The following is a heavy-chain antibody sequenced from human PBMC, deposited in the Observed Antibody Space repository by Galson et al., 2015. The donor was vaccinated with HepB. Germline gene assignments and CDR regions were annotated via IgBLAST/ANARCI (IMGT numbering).Heavy chain of an antibody. CDR2: IDWDDDK. V-gene: IGHV2-70*11. D-gene: IGHD3-10*01. CDR1: GFSLSTSGMC. Sequence: PALVKPTQTLTLTCTFSGFSLSTSGMCVSWIRQPPGKALEWLARIDWDDDKYYSTSLKTRLTISKDTSKNQVVLTMTNMDPVDTATYCCARTFYGSGRGYFDYWGQGTLVTVSS. CDR3: ARTFYGSGRGYFDY. J-gene: IGHJ4*02.